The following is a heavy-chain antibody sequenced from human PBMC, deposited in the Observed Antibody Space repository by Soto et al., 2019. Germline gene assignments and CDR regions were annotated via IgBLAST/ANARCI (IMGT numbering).Heavy chain of an antibody. CDR2: IIPIFGTA. J-gene: IGHJ4*02. V-gene: IGHV1-69*01. CDR1: GGTFSSYA. D-gene: IGHD6-13*01. Sequence: QLQLVQSGAEVKKPGSSVKVSCKASGGTFSSYAISWVRQAPVQGLEWMGGIIPIFGTANYAQKFQGRVKITADESTSTAYMEMSSMRSEDTAVYYCAGGIAAAGGCYVDYWGQGTLGTVSS. CDR3: AGGIAAAGGCYVDY.